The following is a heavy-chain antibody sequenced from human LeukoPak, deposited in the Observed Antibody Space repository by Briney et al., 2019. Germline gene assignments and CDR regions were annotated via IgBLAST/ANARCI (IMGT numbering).Heavy chain of an antibody. D-gene: IGHD3-22*01. CDR2: INHSGST. CDR3: ASTNPYYYDSSGYYYFDY. J-gene: IGHJ4*02. V-gene: IGHV4-34*01. CDR1: GGSFSGYY. Sequence: SETMSLTCAVYGGSFSGYYWSWIRQPPGKGLEWIGEINHSGSTNYNPSLKRRVTISVDTSKNQFSLKLSSVTAADTAVYYCASTNPYYYDSSGYYYFDYWGQGTLVTVSS.